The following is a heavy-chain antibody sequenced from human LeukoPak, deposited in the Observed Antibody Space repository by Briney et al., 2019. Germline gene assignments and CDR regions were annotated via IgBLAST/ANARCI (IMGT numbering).Heavy chain of an antibody. Sequence: ASVKVSCKASGYTFTSYGISWVRQAPGQGLEWMGWISAYNGNTNYAQKLQGRVTMTTDTSTSTAYMELRSLRSDDTAVCYCARVAAAGNTNWFDPWGQGTLVTVSS. V-gene: IGHV1-18*01. J-gene: IGHJ5*02. CDR2: ISAYNGNT. D-gene: IGHD6-13*01. CDR1: GYTFTSYG. CDR3: ARVAAAGNTNWFDP.